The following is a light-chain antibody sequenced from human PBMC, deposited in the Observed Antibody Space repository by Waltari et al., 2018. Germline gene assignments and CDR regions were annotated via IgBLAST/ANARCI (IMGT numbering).Light chain of an antibody. V-gene: IGKV3-11*01. CDR2: DTS. CDR1: QSVSS. Sequence: EIVLTQSPATLSLSPGDRATLSCRASQSVSSLAWYQQKPGQAPRLLIYDTSNRATGIPARFGGSGSGTDFTLTISSLEPEDFAVYYCQQRSNWPHTFGGGTKVEIK. J-gene: IGKJ4*01. CDR3: QQRSNWPHT.